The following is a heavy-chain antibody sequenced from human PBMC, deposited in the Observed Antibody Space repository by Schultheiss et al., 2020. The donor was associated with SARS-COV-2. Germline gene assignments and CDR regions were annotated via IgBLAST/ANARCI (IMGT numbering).Heavy chain of an antibody. CDR2: ISSSSSTI. CDR1: GFTFSSYS. V-gene: IGHV3-48*02. J-gene: IGHJ4*02. CDR3: ARDPPYGGSKYYFDY. Sequence: GGSLRLSCAASGFTFSSYSMNWVRQAPGKGLEWVSYISSSSSTIYYADSVKGRFTISRDNAKNSLYLQMNSLRDEDTAVYYCARDPPYGGSKYYFDYWGQGTLVTVSS. D-gene: IGHD4-23*01.